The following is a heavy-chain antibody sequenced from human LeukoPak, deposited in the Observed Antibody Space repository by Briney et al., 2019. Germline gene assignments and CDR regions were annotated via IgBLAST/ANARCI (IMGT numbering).Heavy chain of an antibody. J-gene: IGHJ5*02. D-gene: IGHD6-13*01. V-gene: IGHV3-23*01. Sequence: GGSLRLSCAASGFTFSSYAMSWVRPAPGKGLEWVSAISGSGGSTYYADSVKGRFTISRDNSKNTLYLQMNSLRAEDTAVYYCAKDHLSSWYLYWFDPWGQGTLVTVSS. CDR3: AKDHLSSWYLYWFDP. CDR1: GFTFSSYA. CDR2: ISGSGGST.